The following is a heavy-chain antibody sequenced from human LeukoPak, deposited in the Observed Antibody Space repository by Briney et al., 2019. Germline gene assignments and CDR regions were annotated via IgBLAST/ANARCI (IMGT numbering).Heavy chain of an antibody. CDR2: IYYSGST. CDR3: ARQRGLRYFDWPSLPYYWYFDL. V-gene: IGHV4-59*08. D-gene: IGHD3-9*01. CDR1: GGSISSYY. J-gene: IGHJ2*01. Sequence: SETLSLTCTVSGGSISSYYWSWIRQPPGKGLEWIGYIYYSGSTNYNPSLKSRVTISVDTSKNQFSLKLSSVTAADTAVYYCARQRGLRYFDWPSLPYYWYFDLWGRGTLVTVSS.